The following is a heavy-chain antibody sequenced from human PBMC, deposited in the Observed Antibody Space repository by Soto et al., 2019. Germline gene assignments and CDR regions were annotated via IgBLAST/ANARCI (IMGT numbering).Heavy chain of an antibody. CDR1: GGSISSGGYS. Sequence: SEALSLTCAVSGGSISSGGYSWSWIRQPPGKGLEWIGSIYYSGSTYYNPSLKSRVNTSVDTSKNQFSLKLSSVTAADTAVYYCARVPPGASWFDPWGQGTQVTVSS. V-gene: IGHV4-39*07. D-gene: IGHD3-10*01. J-gene: IGHJ5*02. CDR3: ARVPPGASWFDP. CDR2: IYYSGST.